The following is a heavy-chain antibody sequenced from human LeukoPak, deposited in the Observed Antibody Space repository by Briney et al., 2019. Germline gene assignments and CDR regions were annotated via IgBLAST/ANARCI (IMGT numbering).Heavy chain of an antibody. CDR2: INPNSGGT. J-gene: IGHJ4*02. V-gene: IGHV1-2*02. Sequence: ASVKVSCKASGYTFTGYYMHWVRQAPGQGLEWMGWINPNSGGTNYAQKFQGRVTMTRDTSISTAYMELSRLRSDDTAAYYCASLWGEWEQLDYWGQGTLVTVSS. CDR1: GYTFTGYY. CDR3: ASLWGEWEQLDY. D-gene: IGHD1-26*01.